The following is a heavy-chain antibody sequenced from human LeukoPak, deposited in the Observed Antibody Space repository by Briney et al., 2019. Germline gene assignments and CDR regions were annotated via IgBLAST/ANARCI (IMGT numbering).Heavy chain of an antibody. V-gene: IGHV4-59*08. J-gene: IGHJ4*02. CDR1: GGSISSDY. CDR2: IYNSGNN. Sequence: PSETLSLTYTVSGGSISSDYWQWIRQPPGKGLEWVGYIYNSGNNHYNSSLKSRVTISIDTSKNQFSLKLASVTAADTAVYYCATRGYWGQGTLVAVSS. CDR3: ATRGY. D-gene: IGHD3-10*01.